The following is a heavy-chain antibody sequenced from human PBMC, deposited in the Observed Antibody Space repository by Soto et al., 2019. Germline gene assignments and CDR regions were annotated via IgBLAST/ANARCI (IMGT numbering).Heavy chain of an antibody. CDR3: ARDRYSSGWIDGY. CDR1: GFPFSDYY. J-gene: IGHJ4*02. CDR2: ISSSANTI. V-gene: IGHV3-11*01. Sequence: GGPLRLSCAASGFPFSDYYMSWLRQAPGKGLEWVSYISSSANTIYYADSVRGRFTISRDNAKNSLYLQMNSLRAEDTAVYYCARDRYSSGWIDGYWGQGTLVTVSS. D-gene: IGHD6-19*01.